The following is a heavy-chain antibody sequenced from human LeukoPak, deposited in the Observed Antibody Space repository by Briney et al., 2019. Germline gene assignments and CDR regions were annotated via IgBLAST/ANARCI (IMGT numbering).Heavy chain of an antibody. D-gene: IGHD3-10*01. Sequence: PGRSLRLSCAASGFTFSYYAMSWVRQAPGKGLEWVSSISGSGSSTYYADSVKGRFTISRDNSKSTLYLQMNSLRAEDTAVYYCTKDQRGYGRIVDYWGQGTLVTISS. J-gene: IGHJ4*02. V-gene: IGHV3-23*01. CDR1: GFTFSYYA. CDR2: ISGSGSST. CDR3: TKDQRGYGRIVDY.